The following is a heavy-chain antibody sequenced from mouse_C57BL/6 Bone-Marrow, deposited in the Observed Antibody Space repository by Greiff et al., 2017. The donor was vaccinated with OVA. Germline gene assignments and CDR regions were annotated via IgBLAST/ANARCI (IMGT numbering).Heavy chain of an antibody. Sequence: EVKLMESGGGLVKPGGSLKLSCAASGFTFSDYGMHWVRQAPEKGLEWVAFISSGSSTVYYADTVKGRFTISRDNAKNTLFLQMTSLSSEDTAMYYCARPYYGYDDGFDYWGQGTTLTVSS. D-gene: IGHD2-9*01. J-gene: IGHJ2*01. V-gene: IGHV5-17*01. CDR1: GFTFSDYG. CDR3: ARPYYGYDDGFDY. CDR2: ISSGSSTV.